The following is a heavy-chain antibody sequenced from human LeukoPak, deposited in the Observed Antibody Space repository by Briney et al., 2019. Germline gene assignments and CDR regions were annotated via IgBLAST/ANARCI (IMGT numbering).Heavy chain of an antibody. D-gene: IGHD3-10*01. J-gene: IGHJ6*02. V-gene: IGHV3-13*04. Sequence: GSLRLSCAASGFTFIRYDMHWVRQAPGKGLEWVSGIGAAGDTFYPDSVKGRFTISRENAKNSLYLQMNSLRAGDTAVYYCARDTMVRESYAMDVWGPVTTVTVSS. CDR2: IGAAGDT. CDR1: GFTFIRYD. CDR3: ARDTMVRESYAMDV.